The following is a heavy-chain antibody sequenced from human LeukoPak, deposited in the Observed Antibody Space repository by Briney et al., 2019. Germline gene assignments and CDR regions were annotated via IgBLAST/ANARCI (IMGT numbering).Heavy chain of an antibody. V-gene: IGHV1-2*02. CDR1: GYTFTGYY. D-gene: IGHD3-16*02. J-gene: IGHJ4*02. Sequence: GAPVKVSCKASGYTFTGYYMHWVRQAPGQGLEWMGWINPNSGGTNYAQKFQGRVTVTRDTSISTAYMELSRLRSDDTAVYYCARVMITFGGVIGPFDYWGQGTLVTVSS. CDR2: INPNSGGT. CDR3: ARVMITFGGVIGPFDY.